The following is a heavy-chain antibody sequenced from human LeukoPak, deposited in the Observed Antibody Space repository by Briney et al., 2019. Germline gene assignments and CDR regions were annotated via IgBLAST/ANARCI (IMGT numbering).Heavy chain of an antibody. CDR3: ARDRWGYSYGGD. Sequence: GGSLRLSCAASGFTFSSYSMNWVRQAPGKGLEWVANIKEDGREKYYVDSVKGRFTISRDNAENSLYLQLNSLRAEDTAVYYCARDRWGYSYGGDWGQGTLVTVSS. CDR2: IKEDGREK. CDR1: GFTFSSYS. D-gene: IGHD5-18*01. V-gene: IGHV3-7*01. J-gene: IGHJ4*02.